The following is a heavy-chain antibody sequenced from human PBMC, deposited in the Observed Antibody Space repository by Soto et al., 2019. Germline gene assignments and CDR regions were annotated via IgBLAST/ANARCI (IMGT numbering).Heavy chain of an antibody. CDR1: GGSVRAPDW. CDR2: VHISGHS. D-gene: IGHD1-1*01. CDR3: ARVRQGCSANNCYFDP. V-gene: IGHV4-4*02. Sequence: SETLSLTCTLSGGSVRAPDWWNWVRQSSDKGLEWIAEVHISGHSNYNPSLRSRVSVSIDSSKNQFYLNLNSVTAADTAIYYCARVRQGCSANNCYFDPWGQGTQVTVSS. J-gene: IGHJ5*01.